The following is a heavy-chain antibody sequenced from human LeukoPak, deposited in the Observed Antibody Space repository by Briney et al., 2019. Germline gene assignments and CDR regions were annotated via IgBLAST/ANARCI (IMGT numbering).Heavy chain of an antibody. CDR1: GFTFSSYS. CDR2: ISSSSSYI. J-gene: IGHJ4*02. CDR3: ARAGGYGSGSYRHFDY. V-gene: IGHV3-21*01. Sequence: PGGSLRLSCAASGFTFSSYSMNWVRQAPGKGLEWVSSISSSSSYIYYADSVKGRFTISRDNAKNSLYLQMNSLRAEDTAVYYCARAGGYGSGSYRHFDYWAREPWSPSPQ. D-gene: IGHD3-10*01.